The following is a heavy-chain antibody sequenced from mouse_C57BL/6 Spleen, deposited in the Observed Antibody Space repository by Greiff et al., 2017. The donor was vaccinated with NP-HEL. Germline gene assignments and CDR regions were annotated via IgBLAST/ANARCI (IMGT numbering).Heavy chain of an antibody. Sequence: EVQLQQSGAELVRPGASVKLSCTASGFNIKDYYMHWVKQRPEQGLEWIGRIDPEDGDTEYAPKFQGKATMTADTSSNTAYLQLSSLTSEDTAVYYCTTITTVVATDYAMDYWGQGTSVTVSS. V-gene: IGHV14-1*01. CDR3: TTITTVVATDYAMDY. CDR2: IDPEDGDT. J-gene: IGHJ4*01. CDR1: GFNIKDYY. D-gene: IGHD1-1*01.